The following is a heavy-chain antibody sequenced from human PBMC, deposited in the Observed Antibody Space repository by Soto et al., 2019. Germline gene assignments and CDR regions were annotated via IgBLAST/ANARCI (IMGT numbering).Heavy chain of an antibody. CDR1: GYTFTSYD. Sequence: ASVKVSCKASGYTFTSYDINWVRQATGQRREWMGWMNPNSGNTGYVQKFQGRVTMTRNTSISTAYMELSSLRSEDTAVYYCARGGVFFFAAPTNPFDYWGQGTLVTVSS. CDR3: ARGGVFFFAAPTNPFDY. V-gene: IGHV1-8*01. CDR2: MNPNSGNT. J-gene: IGHJ4*02. D-gene: IGHD3-10*01.